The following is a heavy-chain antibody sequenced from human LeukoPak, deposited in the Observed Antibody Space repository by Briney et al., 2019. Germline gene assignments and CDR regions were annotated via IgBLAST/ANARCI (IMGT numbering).Heavy chain of an antibody. CDR1: GFTFSSYG. CDR3: AKDGSGWLDY. J-gene: IGHJ4*02. Sequence: GRSLRLSYAASGFTFSSYGMHWVRQAPGKGLEWVAVIWYDGSNKYYADSVKGRFTISRDNSKNTLYLQMNSLRAEDTAVYYCAKDGSGWLDYWGQGTLVTVSS. V-gene: IGHV3-33*06. D-gene: IGHD6-19*01. CDR2: IWYDGSNK.